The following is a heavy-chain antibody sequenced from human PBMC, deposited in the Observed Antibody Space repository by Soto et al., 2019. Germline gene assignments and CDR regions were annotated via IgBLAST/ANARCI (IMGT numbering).Heavy chain of an antibody. CDR3: ARVRITIFAFDI. Sequence: SETLSLTCTVSGGSISSYSWSWIRQPPGKGLEWIGYIYHSGSTYYNPSLKSRVTISVDRSKNQFSLKLSSVTAADTAVYYCARVRITIFAFDIWGQGTMVTVSS. J-gene: IGHJ3*02. CDR2: IYHSGST. D-gene: IGHD3-9*01. CDR1: GGSISSYS. V-gene: IGHV4-30-2*01.